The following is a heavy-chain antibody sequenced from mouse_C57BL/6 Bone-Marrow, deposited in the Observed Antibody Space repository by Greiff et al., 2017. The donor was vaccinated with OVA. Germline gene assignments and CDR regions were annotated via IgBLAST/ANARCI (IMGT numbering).Heavy chain of an antibody. Sequence: VQLQQSGAELVRPGASVKLSCKASGYTFTDYYINWVKQRPGQGLEWIARIYPGSGNTYYNEKFKGKATLTAEKSSSTAYMQLSSLTSEDSAVYFCARGRTTGFAYWGQGTLVTVSA. CDR3: ARGRTTGFAY. D-gene: IGHD3-1*01. CDR2: IYPGSGNT. CDR1: GYTFTDYY. V-gene: IGHV1-76*01. J-gene: IGHJ3*01.